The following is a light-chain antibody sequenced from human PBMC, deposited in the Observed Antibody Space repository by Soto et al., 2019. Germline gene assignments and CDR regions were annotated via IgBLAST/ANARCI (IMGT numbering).Light chain of an antibody. Sequence: EIVLTQSPGTLSLSPGERATLSCRASQSVSSNYLAWYHQKPGQAPRLLIYGASNRATGIPDRFSGGGSGTDFTLTISRLEPEDFAVYYCQQYVSSPWTFGQGTK. CDR1: QSVSSNY. CDR3: QQYVSSPWT. J-gene: IGKJ1*01. CDR2: GAS. V-gene: IGKV3-20*01.